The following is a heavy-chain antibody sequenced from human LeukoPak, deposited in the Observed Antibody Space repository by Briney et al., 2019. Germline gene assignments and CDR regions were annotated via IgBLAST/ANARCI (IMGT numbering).Heavy chain of an antibody. CDR3: ERDGEQTLDFDS. D-gene: IGHD1/OR15-1a*01. CDR2: ISAYNGNT. V-gene: IGHV1-18*01. CDR1: GYTFTSYG. J-gene: IGHJ4*02. Sequence: ASVKVSCKASGYTFTSYGISWVRQAPGQGLEWMGWISAYNGNTNYAQKLQGRVTMTTDTSTSTAFMALRSLRSDDTAVYYCERDGEQTLDFDSWGQGTLVTVSS.